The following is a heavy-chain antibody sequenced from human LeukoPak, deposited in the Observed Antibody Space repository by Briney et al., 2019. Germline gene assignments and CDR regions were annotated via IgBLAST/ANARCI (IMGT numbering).Heavy chain of an antibody. CDR3: AKVGQPWSIWDYFDY. CDR2: IKHDGSDK. D-gene: IGHD3-16*01. J-gene: IGHJ4*02. Sequence: PGGSLRLSCAASEFTFSSYAMSWVRQAPGKGLEWVANIKHDGSDKFHVDSVKGRFTISRDNSKNTLYLQMNSLRAGDTAVYYCAKVGQPWSIWDYFDYWGQGTLVTVSS. V-gene: IGHV3-7*03. CDR1: EFTFSSYA.